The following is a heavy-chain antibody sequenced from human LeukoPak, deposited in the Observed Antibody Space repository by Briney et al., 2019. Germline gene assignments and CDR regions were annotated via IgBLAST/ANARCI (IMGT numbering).Heavy chain of an antibody. D-gene: IGHD2-15*01. J-gene: IGHJ4*02. Sequence: SVKVSRKASGFTFTSSAVQWVRQARGQRLEWIGWIIVGSGNTNYAQKFQERVTITRDMSTSTAYMELSSLRSEDTAVYYCAAVQVVVVAATLNQGPGYYFDYWGQGTLVTVSS. V-gene: IGHV1-58*01. CDR2: IIVGSGNT. CDR1: GFTFTSSA. CDR3: AAVQVVVVAATLNQGPGYYFDY.